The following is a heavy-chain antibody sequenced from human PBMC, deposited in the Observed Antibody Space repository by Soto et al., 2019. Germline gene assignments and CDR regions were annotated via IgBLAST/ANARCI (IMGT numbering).Heavy chain of an antibody. Sequence: WASVKVSCKTSGYIFTAYGLAWLRQAPGQRPEWMGWVSTNDDRTNYAQKFQGRVTMTTDRSTTTTSMELRSLRPDDTTVYYCARELNTESSAYYSFDFWGQGTLVTVSS. J-gene: IGHJ4*02. CDR2: VSTNDDRT. CDR1: GYIFTAYG. V-gene: IGHV1-18*01. D-gene: IGHD3-22*01. CDR3: ARELNTESSAYYSFDF.